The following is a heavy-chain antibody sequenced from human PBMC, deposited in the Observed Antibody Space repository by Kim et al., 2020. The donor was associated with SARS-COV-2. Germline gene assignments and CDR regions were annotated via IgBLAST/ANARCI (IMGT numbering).Heavy chain of an antibody. V-gene: IGHV3-21*01. D-gene: IGHD3-10*01. J-gene: IGHJ6*02. CDR3: ARAGPDPSDYYYYGMDV. Sequence: VNGRVTISRDNAKNSLYLQMNRLRAEDTAVYYCARAGPDPSDYYYYGMDVWGQGTTVTVSS.